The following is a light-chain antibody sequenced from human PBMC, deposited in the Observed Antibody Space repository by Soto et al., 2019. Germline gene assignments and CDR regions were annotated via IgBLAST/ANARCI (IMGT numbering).Light chain of an antibody. CDR3: GTWDSSLSAVV. V-gene: IGLV1-51*01. CDR2: DNN. J-gene: IGLJ2*01. CDR1: SSNIGNNY. Sequence: QSVLTQPHSVSAAPGQKVTIYCSGSSSNIGNNYVSWYQQLPGTAPKLLIYDNNKRPSGIPDRFSGSKSGTSATLGITGLQTGDEADYYCGTWDSSLSAVVFGGGTKLTVL.